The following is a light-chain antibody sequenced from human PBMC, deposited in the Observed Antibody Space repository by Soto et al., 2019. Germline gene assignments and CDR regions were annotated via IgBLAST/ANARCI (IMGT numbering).Light chain of an antibody. Sequence: EIVLTQSPATLSLSPGERATLSYRASQSVSTYLGWYQQKPGQAPRLLIYDASNRATGIPGRFSGSGSGTDFTLTISSLEPEDFAVYYCQHRRNWPWTFGQGTKVEVK. CDR2: DAS. J-gene: IGKJ1*01. CDR3: QHRRNWPWT. CDR1: QSVSTY. V-gene: IGKV3-11*01.